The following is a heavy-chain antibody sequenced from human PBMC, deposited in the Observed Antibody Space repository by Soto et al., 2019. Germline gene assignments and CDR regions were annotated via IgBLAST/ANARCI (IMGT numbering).Heavy chain of an antibody. CDR2: ISYDGDIE. Sequence: GGSLRLSCAASGFTFNNYGMLWVRQPPGKGLAWVAVISYDGDIEYYSDSVKGRFTISRDNSKSTLYLQMNSLRVEDAAVYHCAKAGDSGWYDGFDVWGQGTMVTVSS. D-gene: IGHD6-19*01. V-gene: IGHV3-30*18. CDR3: AKAGDSGWYDGFDV. J-gene: IGHJ3*01. CDR1: GFTFNNYG.